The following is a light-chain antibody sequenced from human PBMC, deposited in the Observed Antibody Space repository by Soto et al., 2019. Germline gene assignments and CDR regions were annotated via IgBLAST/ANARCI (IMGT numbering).Light chain of an antibody. CDR1: SSDVGGYNS. CDR2: EVS. Sequence: QSALTQPASVSGSPGQSITFSCTGTSSDVGGYNSVSWYQQHPGKAPKLMIFEVSNRPSGVSNRFSGSKSGNTASLTISGLQAEDEADYYCSSYTSSSTDVFGTGTKLTVL. CDR3: SSYTSSSTDV. J-gene: IGLJ1*01. V-gene: IGLV2-14*01.